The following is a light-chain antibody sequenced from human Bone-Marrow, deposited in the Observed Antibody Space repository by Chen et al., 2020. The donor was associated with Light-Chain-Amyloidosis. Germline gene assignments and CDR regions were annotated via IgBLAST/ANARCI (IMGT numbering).Light chain of an antibody. Sequence: SYELTQPPSVSVSPGQTARITCSGDDLPTKYAYWYQQKPGQAPVLVIHRDTDRPSGIPERFSGSSSGTTATLPVSGVQAEDEDDYHCRSADRSGTYEVIFGGGTKLTVL. CDR3: RSADRSGTYEVI. CDR1: DLPTKY. CDR2: RDT. J-gene: IGLJ2*01. V-gene: IGLV3-25*03.